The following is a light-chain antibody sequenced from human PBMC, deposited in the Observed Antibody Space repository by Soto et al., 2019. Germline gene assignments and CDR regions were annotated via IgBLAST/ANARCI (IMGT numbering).Light chain of an antibody. Sequence: DIQLTQSPSFLSASVGDRVTITCRASQGIRSYLAWYQQRPGKAPELLIYGASTLRPGGASRFSGSGAGTEFTLTIRSLQPEDFATDFCQQLKTFPPFFTFGPGTKVDIK. CDR2: GAS. V-gene: IGKV1-9*01. CDR1: QGIRSY. J-gene: IGKJ3*01. CDR3: QQLKTFPPFFT.